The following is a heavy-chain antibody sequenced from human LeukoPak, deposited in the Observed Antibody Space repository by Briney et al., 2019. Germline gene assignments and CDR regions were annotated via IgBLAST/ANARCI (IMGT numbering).Heavy chain of an antibody. V-gene: IGHV3-20*04. CDR3: ARDRRGLYYDSSGYVVN. CDR2: INWNGGST. J-gene: IGHJ4*02. Sequence: GGSLRLSCAASGFTFEDYGMSWVRQAPGKGLEWVSGINWNGGSTGYADSVKGRFTISRDNAKNSLYLQMNSLRAEDTALYYCARDRRGLYYDSSGYVVNWGQGTLVTVSS. CDR1: GFTFEDYG. D-gene: IGHD3-22*01.